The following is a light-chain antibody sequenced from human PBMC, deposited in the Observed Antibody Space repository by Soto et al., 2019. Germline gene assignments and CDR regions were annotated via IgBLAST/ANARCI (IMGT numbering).Light chain of an antibody. CDR3: QQYGSSYPWT. V-gene: IGKV3-20*01. Sequence: EIVLTQSPGTLSLSPGERATLSCSASQSVSSSYLAWYQQKPGQAPRLLIYGASSRATGIPDRFSGSGSGTDFTLTIRRLEPEDFAVYYCQQYGSSYPWTCGQGTKVDIK. J-gene: IGKJ1*01. CDR1: QSVSSSY. CDR2: GAS.